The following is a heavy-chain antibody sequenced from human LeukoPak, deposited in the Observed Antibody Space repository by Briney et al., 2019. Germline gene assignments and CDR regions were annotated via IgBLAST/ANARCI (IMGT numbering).Heavy chain of an antibody. V-gene: IGHV1-18*01. CDR2: VSAYNGNT. Sequence: ASVKVSCKASGYTVTSYYITWVRQAPGQGLEWMGWVSAYNGNTNFAQNFQGRVTMTTDASTSTAYMELTSVTSDDTAVYYCARGYCGYYPNWYFDLWGRGTLVTVSS. J-gene: IGHJ2*01. D-gene: IGHD5-12*01. CDR1: GYTVTSYY. CDR3: ARGYCGYYPNWYFDL.